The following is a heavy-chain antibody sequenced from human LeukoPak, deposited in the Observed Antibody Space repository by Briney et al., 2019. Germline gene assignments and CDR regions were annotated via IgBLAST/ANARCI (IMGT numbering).Heavy chain of an antibody. CDR2: VHTSGST. V-gene: IGHV4-4*07. CDR1: GASFNSYY. CDR3: ARDIVYLTDEDYG. J-gene: IGHJ4*02. D-gene: IGHD4-17*01. Sequence: SETLSLTCTVSGASFNSYYWRWLRQPAGKGLEWIGRVHTSGSTDYSPSLQSRGIISIDTSQNKCSLNLTSVTAADTAVYYCARDIVYLTDEDYGWGQGTLVTVSS.